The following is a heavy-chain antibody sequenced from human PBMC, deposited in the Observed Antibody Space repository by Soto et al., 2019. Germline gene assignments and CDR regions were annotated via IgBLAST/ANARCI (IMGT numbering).Heavy chain of an antibody. D-gene: IGHD2-8*01. CDR2: INWKSDI. CDR3: ANFGSGVPY. CDR1: GFTFDDNA. Sequence: LRLSCAVSGFTFDDNAMHWVRQAPEKGLEWVSGINWKSDIGYADSVKGRFTISRDNAENSLYLQMNSLRAEDTALYYCANFGSGVPYWGQGTVVTVSS. V-gene: IGHV3-9*01. J-gene: IGHJ4*02.